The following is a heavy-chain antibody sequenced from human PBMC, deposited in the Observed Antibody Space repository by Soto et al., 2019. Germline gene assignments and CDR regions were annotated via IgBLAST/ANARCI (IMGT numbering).Heavy chain of an antibody. CDR3: RATAVDTAMVTQPGAFDI. Sequence: PGGSLRLSCAASGFTFSSYWMSWVRQAPGKGLEWVANIKQDGSEKYYVDSVKGRFTISRDNAKNSLYLQMNSLRAEDTAVYYCRATAVDTAMVTQPGAFDIWGQGTMVTVS. D-gene: IGHD5-18*01. CDR2: IKQDGSEK. V-gene: IGHV3-7*01. CDR1: GFTFSSYW. J-gene: IGHJ3*02.